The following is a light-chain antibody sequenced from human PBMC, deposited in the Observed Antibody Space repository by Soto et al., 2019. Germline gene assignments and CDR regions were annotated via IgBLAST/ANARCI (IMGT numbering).Light chain of an antibody. CDR1: SSDVGSYNL. Sequence: QSALTQPASVSGSPGQSITISCTGTSSDVGSYNLVSWYQQHPGKAPKLMIYEGGKRPSGVSDRFSGSKSGNTASLTISGLQAEDDAEYYCCSYAGSSTYVFGTGTKVTVL. J-gene: IGLJ1*01. CDR3: CSYAGSSTYV. CDR2: EGG. V-gene: IGLV2-23*01.